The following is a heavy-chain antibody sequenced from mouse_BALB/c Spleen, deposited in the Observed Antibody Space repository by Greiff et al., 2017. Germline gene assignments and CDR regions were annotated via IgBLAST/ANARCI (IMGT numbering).Heavy chain of an antibody. V-gene: IGHV2-6-7*01. Sequence: QVQLKESGPGLVAPSQSLSITCTVSGFSLTGYGVNWVRQPPGKGLEWLGMIWGDGSTDYKSALKSRLSISKDNSKSQVFLKMNSLQTDDTARYYCARDVENRPWYFDVWGAGTTVTVSS. CDR1: GFSLTGYG. CDR2: IWGDGST. J-gene: IGHJ1*01. CDR3: ARDVENRPWYFDV.